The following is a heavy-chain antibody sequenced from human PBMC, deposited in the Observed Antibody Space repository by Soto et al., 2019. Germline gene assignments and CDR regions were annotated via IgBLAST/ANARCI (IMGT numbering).Heavy chain of an antibody. J-gene: IGHJ6*02. V-gene: IGHV4-39*01. D-gene: IGHD5-18*01. CDR2: IYYSGST. CDR3: ARSDGYSSNGYYYYYYDMDV. CDR1: GGSISSSSYY. Sequence: SETLSLTCTVSGGSISSSSYYWGWIRQPPGKGLEWIGSIYYSGSTYYNPSLKSRVTISADTSKNQFSLKLSSVTAADTAVYYCARSDGYSSNGYYYYYYDMDVWGQGTTVTVSS.